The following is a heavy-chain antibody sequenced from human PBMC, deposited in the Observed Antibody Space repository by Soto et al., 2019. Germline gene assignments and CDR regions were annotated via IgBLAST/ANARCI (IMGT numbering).Heavy chain of an antibody. Sequence: ASVKVSYKASGYTFTSYGISWVRQAPGQGLEWMGWINPNSGGTNYAQKFQGWVTMTRDTSISTAYMELSRLRSDDTAVYYCARDGSGIVVATAYYGMDVWGQGTTVTVSS. CDR3: ARDGSGIVVATAYYGMDV. D-gene: IGHD3-22*01. J-gene: IGHJ6*02. CDR2: INPNSGGT. CDR1: GYTFTSYG. V-gene: IGHV1-2*04.